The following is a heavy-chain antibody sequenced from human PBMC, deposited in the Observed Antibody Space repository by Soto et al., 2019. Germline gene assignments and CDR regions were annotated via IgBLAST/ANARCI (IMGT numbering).Heavy chain of an antibody. Sequence: GGSLRLSCAASGFTFSSYWMSWVRQAPGKGLEWVANIKQDGSEKYYVDSVKGRFTISRDNAKNSLYLQMNSLRAEDTAVYYCARAHLILEYAIPVNWFEPWGQGTLVTVSS. J-gene: IGHJ5*02. D-gene: IGHD2-8*01. CDR2: IKQDGSEK. CDR1: GFTFSSYW. CDR3: ARAHLILEYAIPVNWFEP. V-gene: IGHV3-7*01.